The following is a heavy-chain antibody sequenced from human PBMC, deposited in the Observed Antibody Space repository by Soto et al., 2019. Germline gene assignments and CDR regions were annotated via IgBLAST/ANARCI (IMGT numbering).Heavy chain of an antibody. CDR2: LSNTGRRT. J-gene: IGHJ4*02. CDR1: VFPFGSNA. V-gene: IGHV3-23*01. D-gene: IGHD1-26*01. CDR3: ATEMGATQGPFDN. Sequence: GGSLRLSCIVSVFPFGSNAMSWVRQAPGKGLEWVSGLSNTGRRTSYADSVKGRFNISRDNSENTVYLQMNSLRVEDTAVYYCATEMGATQGPFDNWGQGTLVTVSS.